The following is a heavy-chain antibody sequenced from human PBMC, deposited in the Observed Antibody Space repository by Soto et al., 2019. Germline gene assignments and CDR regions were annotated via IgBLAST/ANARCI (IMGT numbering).Heavy chain of an antibody. CDR1: GFDFSSHA. CDR2: ISFDGGDE. CDR3: VIFCGGDCYNH. J-gene: IGHJ4*02. D-gene: IGHD2-21*02. Sequence: QVQLVESGGGVGQPGRSLRLSCAASGFDFSSHAMHWVRQPPGKGPEWLATISFDGGDEFYADSVKGRFTISRDNSKSTLFLQMNSRTAEDTATYYCVIFCGGDCYNHWGQGTLVAVSS. V-gene: IGHV3-30-3*01.